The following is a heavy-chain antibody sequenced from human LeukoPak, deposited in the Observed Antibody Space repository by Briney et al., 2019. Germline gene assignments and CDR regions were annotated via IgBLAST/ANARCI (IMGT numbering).Heavy chain of an antibody. CDR3: ARGVRGQDY. Sequence: ASVKVSCKASGGTLSSYAINWVRQATGQGLEWMGWMNPNSGNTGYAQKFQGRVTMTRDTSISTAYMELSSLRSEDTAVYYCARGVRGQDYWGQGTLVTVSS. J-gene: IGHJ4*02. CDR1: GGTLSSYA. V-gene: IGHV1-8*02. CDR2: MNPNSGNT. D-gene: IGHD3-10*01.